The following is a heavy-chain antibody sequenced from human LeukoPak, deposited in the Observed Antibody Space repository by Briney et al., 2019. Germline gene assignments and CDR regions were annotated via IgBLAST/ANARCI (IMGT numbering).Heavy chain of an antibody. D-gene: IGHD4-17*01. J-gene: IGHJ4*02. CDR1: GFTFSSYG. Sequence: HAGGSLRLSCAPSGFTFSSYGMHWVRQAPGKGLECVAFIRYDGSNKYHADSVKGRFTISRDNSRNTLYLQMNSLGAEDTALYYCAKDRSMTTVTPFDNWGQGTLVAVSS. V-gene: IGHV3-30*02. CDR3: AKDRSMTTVTPFDN. CDR2: IRYDGSNK.